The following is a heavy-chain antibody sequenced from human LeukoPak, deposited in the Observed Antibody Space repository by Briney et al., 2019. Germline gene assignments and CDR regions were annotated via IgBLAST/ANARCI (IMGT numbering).Heavy chain of an antibody. CDR2: INPSGGST. CDR3: ASTALRYFDWLLAPYYYYGMDV. CDR1: GYTFTSYY. D-gene: IGHD3-9*01. V-gene: IGHV1-46*01. Sequence: ASVKVSCKASGYTFTSYYMHWVRQAPGQGLEWMGIINPSGGSTSYAQKFQGRVTMTRDTSTSTAYMELRSLRSDDTAVYYCASTALRYFDWLLAPYYYYGMDVWGQGTTVTVSS. J-gene: IGHJ6*02.